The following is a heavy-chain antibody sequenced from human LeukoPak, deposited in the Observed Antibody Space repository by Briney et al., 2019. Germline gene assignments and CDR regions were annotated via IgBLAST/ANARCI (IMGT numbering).Heavy chain of an antibody. V-gene: IGHV1-8*01. CDR2: MSPNSGDT. J-gene: IGHJ4*02. CDR1: GYTFTSYD. CDR3: ARDLLGYSYGYEVDY. Sequence: VASVTVSCKASGYTFTSYDFNWVRQATGQRPEWMGWMSPNSGDTGYAQKFQDRVTMTRNTSISTAYMELSSLRSDDTAVYYCARDLLGYSYGYEVDYWGQGTLVTVSS. D-gene: IGHD5-18*01.